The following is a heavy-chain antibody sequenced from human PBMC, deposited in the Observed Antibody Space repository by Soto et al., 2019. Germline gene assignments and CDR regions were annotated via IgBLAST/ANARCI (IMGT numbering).Heavy chain of an antibody. CDR3: AKDTRSYYDSSGYLDY. Sequence: EVQLVESGGGLVQPGRSLRLSCAASGFTFDDYAMHWVRQAPGKGLEWVSGISWNSGSIGYADSVKGRFTISRDNAKNCLDLQMNSLRAEDTALYYCAKDTRSYYDSSGYLDYWGQGTLVTVSS. V-gene: IGHV3-9*01. D-gene: IGHD3-22*01. CDR2: ISWNSGSI. J-gene: IGHJ4*02. CDR1: GFTFDDYA.